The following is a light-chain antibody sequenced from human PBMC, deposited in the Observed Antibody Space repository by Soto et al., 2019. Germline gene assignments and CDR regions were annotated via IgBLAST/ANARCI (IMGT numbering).Light chain of an antibody. CDR2: YDS. Sequence: SSELTQPPSVSVAPGETARISCGGNNVGSRSVNWDQQKPGQAPFLVIYYDSDRPSGIPERFSGSNSGNTATLIISRVEAGDEADYYCQVWEATGDQVVFGGGTKVTVL. J-gene: IGLJ2*01. CDR1: NVGSRS. V-gene: IGLV3-21*01. CDR3: QVWEATGDQVV.